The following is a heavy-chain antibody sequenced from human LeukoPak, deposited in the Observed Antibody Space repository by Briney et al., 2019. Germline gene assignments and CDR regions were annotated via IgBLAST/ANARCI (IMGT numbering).Heavy chain of an antibody. V-gene: IGHV3-30*02. Sequence: GGSLRLSCAASGFTFSSYGMRWVRQAPGKGLEWGAFIRYDGRNKYYADSVKGRFTISRDNSKNTLYLQMNSLRAEDTAVYYCAKEAREYSSSWYGSWGQGTLVTVSS. CDR2: IRYDGRNK. D-gene: IGHD6-13*01. CDR1: GFTFSSYG. J-gene: IGHJ4*02. CDR3: AKEAREYSSSWYGS.